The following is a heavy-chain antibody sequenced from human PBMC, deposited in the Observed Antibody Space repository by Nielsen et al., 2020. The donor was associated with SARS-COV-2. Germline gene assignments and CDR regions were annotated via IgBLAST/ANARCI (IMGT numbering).Heavy chain of an antibody. CDR1: GASVSSTDNF. Sequence: SETLSLTCSVSGASVSSTDNFWTWIRQPPGKGLEWIGYVYDSVITSYNPSLKSRVTMSVDTSRNQFSLKLISVTAADTAVYYCGASKQLVYWGPGSQVPVSS. D-gene: IGHD6-6*01. CDR3: GASKQLVY. CDR2: VYDSVIT. J-gene: IGHJ4*02. V-gene: IGHV4-61*08.